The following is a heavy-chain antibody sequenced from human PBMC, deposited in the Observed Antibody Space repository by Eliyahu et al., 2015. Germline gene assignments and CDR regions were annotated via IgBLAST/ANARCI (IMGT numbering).Heavy chain of an antibody. D-gene: IGHD3-16*02. CDR2: TNPXGGSP. CDR1: TCRVXX. CDR3: ARDRSYDYIWGSYRFFDY. Sequence: QVQLVQSGAEVKKPGASVXVSSQSMFTCRVXXRGLPXKTYAGQGRERXGITNPXGGSPTYAQNFQGRVTMTRDTSTSTVYMELSSLRSEDTAVYYCARDRSYDYIWGSYRFFDYWGQGTLLTVSS. V-gene: IGHV1-46*01. J-gene: IGHJ4*02.